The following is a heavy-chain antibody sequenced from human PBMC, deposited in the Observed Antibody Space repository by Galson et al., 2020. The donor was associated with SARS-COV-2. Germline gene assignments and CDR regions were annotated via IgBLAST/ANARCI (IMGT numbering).Heavy chain of an antibody. V-gene: IGHV3-23*01. CDR2: ISGRGGST. Sequence: GGSLRLSCVASGFTFSNYAMSWVRQAPGKGLEWVSAISGRGGSTYYADSVKGRFTISRDNSKNTLFLQVNRLRAEDTAIYYCAKFGYSFGNNGYTSNALDIWGQGTMVTVSS. CDR1: GFTFSNYA. J-gene: IGHJ3*02. CDR3: AKFGYSFGNNGYTSNALDI. D-gene: IGHD5-18*01.